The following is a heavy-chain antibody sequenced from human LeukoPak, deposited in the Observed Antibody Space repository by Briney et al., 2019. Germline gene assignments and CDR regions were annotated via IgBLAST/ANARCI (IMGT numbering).Heavy chain of an antibody. CDR3: AKDSPVDYYDSSGYYGGAFDI. J-gene: IGHJ3*02. CDR1: GFTFSSYA. V-gene: IGHV3-23*01. D-gene: IGHD3-22*01. Sequence: GGSLRLSCAASGFTFSSYAMSWVRQAPGKGLEWVSAISGSGGSTYYADSVKGRFTISRDNSKNTLYLQMNSLRAEDTAVYYCAKDSPVDYYDSSGYYGGAFDIWGHGTMVTVSS. CDR2: ISGSGGST.